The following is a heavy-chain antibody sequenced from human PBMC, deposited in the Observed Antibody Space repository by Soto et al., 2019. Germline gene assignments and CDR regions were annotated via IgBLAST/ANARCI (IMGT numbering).Heavy chain of an antibody. CDR1: GGTFSTSS. V-gene: IGHV1-69*14. Sequence: QVHLVQSGAEVKKPGSSVKVSCKASGGTFSTSSINWLRQAPGQRCEWMGNILPVFGTADYAQKFRDRVTITADKSTNTAYMELRSLFSEDAAGYYCARGHEYGGNADAFDIWGLGTVVTVSS. CDR3: ARGHEYGGNADAFDI. J-gene: IGHJ3*02. D-gene: IGHD4-17*01. CDR2: ILPVFGTA.